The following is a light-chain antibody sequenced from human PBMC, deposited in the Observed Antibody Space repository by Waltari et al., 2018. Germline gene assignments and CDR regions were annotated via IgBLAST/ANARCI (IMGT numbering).Light chain of an antibody. V-gene: IGLV3-19*01. J-gene: IGLJ2*01. CDR1: SLRSYY. CDR3: HSRDASGVGGS. Sequence: SSELTQDPAVSVAMGQTVRITCQGNSLRSYYASWYQQRPGQAPRLVMFAQNNRPSGVPDRFSGSNSDNTASLTITGAQAEDEASYYCHSRDASGVGGSFG. CDR2: AQN.